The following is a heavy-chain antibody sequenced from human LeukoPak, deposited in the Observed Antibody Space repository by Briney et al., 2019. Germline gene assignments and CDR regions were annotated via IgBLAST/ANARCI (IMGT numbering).Heavy chain of an antibody. CDR2: ISEYNGDK. V-gene: IGHV1-18*01. CDR3: ARDPSNTSGWYIYFDY. CDR1: GYTFTKYG. Sequence: AAVTVSFKGSGYTFTKYGNTWVRQAPGQGREGMGWISEYNGDKKYAKKLQGRVTMTTDTSTSTAYMALRSLRSDDTAVYYCARDPSNTSGWYIYFDYWGQGTLVTV. J-gene: IGHJ4*02. D-gene: IGHD6-19*01.